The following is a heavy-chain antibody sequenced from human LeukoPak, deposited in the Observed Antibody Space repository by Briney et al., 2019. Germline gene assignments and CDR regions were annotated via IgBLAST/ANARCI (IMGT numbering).Heavy chain of an antibody. CDR2: IYHSGST. CDR3: ARGFSAAGYNWFDP. D-gene: IGHD6-13*01. CDR1: GYSISSGYY. J-gene: IGHJ5*02. V-gene: IGHV4-38-2*02. Sequence: SETLSLTCTVSGYSISSGYYWGWIRQPPGKGLEWIGSIYHSGSTYYNPSLKSRVTISVDTSKNQFSLKLSSVTAADTAVYYCARGFSAAGYNWFDPWGQGTLVTVSS.